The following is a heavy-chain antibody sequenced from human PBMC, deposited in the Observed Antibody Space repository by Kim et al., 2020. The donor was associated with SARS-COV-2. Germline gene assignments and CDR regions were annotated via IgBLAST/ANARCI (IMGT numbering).Heavy chain of an antibody. J-gene: IGHJ5*02. CDR2: IDTKTGNP. CDR1: GYTFTNYV. Sequence: ASVKVSCKASGYTFTNYVINWVRQAPGQGLEWMGWIDTKTGNPMYAQGFTGRFVFSLDTSVSTTYLQISSLKTEDTAVYYCVRWNNMGGSGWFDPWRQGTPVIVSS. D-gene: IGHD6-25*01. V-gene: IGHV7-4-1*02. CDR3: VRWNNMGGSGWFDP.